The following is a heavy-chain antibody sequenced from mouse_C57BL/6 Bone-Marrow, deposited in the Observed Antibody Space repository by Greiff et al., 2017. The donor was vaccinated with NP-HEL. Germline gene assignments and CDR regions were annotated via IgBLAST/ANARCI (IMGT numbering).Heavy chain of an antibody. CDR2: IWRGGST. J-gene: IGHJ4*01. CDR1: GFSLTSYG. V-gene: IGHV2-5*01. Sequence: VKVVESGPGLVQPSQSLSITCTVSGFSLTSYGVHWVRQSPGKGLEWLGVIWRGGSTDYNAAFMSRLSITKDNSKSQVFFKMNSLQADDTAIYYCAKSPRKSYYAMDYWGQGTSVTVSS. CDR3: AKSPRKSYYAMDY.